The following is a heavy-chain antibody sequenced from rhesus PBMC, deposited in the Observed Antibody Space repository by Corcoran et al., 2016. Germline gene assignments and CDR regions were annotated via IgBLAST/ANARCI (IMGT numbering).Heavy chain of an antibody. J-gene: IGHJ4*01. V-gene: IGHV3-16*02. CDR2: IKNKADGGTA. CDR1: GLSLSNYW. Sequence: EVQLVESGGGLVQPGGSLRLSCAASGLSLSNYWMSWVRQEPGKGLDWVGRIKNKADGGTAADAESVKGIFTISRDDSKNTLYRQMNSLKTEDTAVYYCARDQSLYFDYWGQGVLVTVSS. CDR3: ARDQSLYFDY.